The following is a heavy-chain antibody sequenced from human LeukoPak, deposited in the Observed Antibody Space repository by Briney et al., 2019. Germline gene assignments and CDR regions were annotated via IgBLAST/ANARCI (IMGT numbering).Heavy chain of an antibody. J-gene: IGHJ4*02. CDR3: ARDEYDGSGFDY. CDR1: GYTFTSYG. V-gene: IGHV1-46*01. Sequence: ASVKVSCKASGYTFTSYGISWVRQAPGQGLEWMGIINPSGGSTSYAQKFQGRVTMTRDTSTSTVYMELSSLRSEDTAVYYCARDEYDGSGFDYWGQGTLVTVSS. CDR2: INPSGGST. D-gene: IGHD3-10*01.